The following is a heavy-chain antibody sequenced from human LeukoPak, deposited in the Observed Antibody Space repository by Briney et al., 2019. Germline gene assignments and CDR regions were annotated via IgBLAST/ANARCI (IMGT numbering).Heavy chain of an antibody. D-gene: IGHD3-10*01. CDR1: GFTFSTYW. CDR3: ARDYGPYYYGSGSYGVDH. J-gene: IGHJ5*02. Sequence: GGSLRLSCAASGFTFSTYWMHWVRQAPGKGLVWVSRINSDASSTSYAASVRGRFTISRDNAKNTLYLQMDSLRAEDTAVYYCARDYGPYYYGSGSYGVDHWGQGTLVTVSS. V-gene: IGHV3-74*01. CDR2: INSDASST.